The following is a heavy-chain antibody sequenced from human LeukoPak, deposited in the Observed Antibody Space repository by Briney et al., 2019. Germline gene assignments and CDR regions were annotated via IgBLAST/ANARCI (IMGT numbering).Heavy chain of an antibody. CDR1: GYTFTSYY. D-gene: IGHD1-1*01. V-gene: IGHV1-46*01. CDR3: ARDTNFELERTVRGGFDI. J-gene: IGHJ3*02. CDR2: INPSGGST. Sequence: GASVKVSCKASGYTFTSYYMHWVRQAPGQGLEWMGIINPSGGSTSYAQKFQGRVTMTRDTSTSTVYMELSSLRSEDTAVYYCARDTNFELERTVRGGFDIWGQGTMVTVSS.